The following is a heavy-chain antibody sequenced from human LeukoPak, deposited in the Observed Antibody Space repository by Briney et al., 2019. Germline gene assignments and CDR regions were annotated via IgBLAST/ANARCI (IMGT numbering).Heavy chain of an antibody. V-gene: IGHV3-30*18. CDR3: AKDLAGSYYGGGQRYYFDY. J-gene: IGHJ4*02. D-gene: IGHD3-10*01. Sequence: GGSLRLSCAASGFTFSTFNMHWVRQAPGKGPEWVALISADESNDYYADSVKGRFTISRDNSKNTVYLQMNSLRTEDTAVYHCAKDLAGSYYGGGQRYYFDYWGQGTLVTVSS. CDR1: GFTFSTFN. CDR2: ISADESND.